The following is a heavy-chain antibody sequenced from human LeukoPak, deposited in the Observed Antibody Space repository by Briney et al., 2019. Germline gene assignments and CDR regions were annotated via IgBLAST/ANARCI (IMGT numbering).Heavy chain of an antibody. CDR2: MNPNSGNT. CDR1: GYTFTGYY. Sequence: ASVKVSCKASGYTFTGYYMHWVRQAPGQGLEWMGWMNPNSGNTGYAQKFQGRVTITRNTSISTAYMELSSLRSEDTAVYYCARGTRPDAFDIWGQGTMVTVSS. J-gene: IGHJ3*02. V-gene: IGHV1-8*03. CDR3: ARGTRPDAFDI.